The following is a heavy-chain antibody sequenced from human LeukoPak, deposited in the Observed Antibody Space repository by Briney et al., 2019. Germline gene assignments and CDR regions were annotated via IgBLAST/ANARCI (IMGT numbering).Heavy chain of an antibody. CDR3: GTGGGIAVSHV. CDR2: IYYDGTT. D-gene: IGHD6-19*01. Sequence: SETLSLTCTISGGSMSVGRSYWGWVRQPPGKGLEWVASIYYDGTTYYYPSLKSRVTISMDSSKNHFSLEVKSVTAADTAVYYCGTGGGIAVSHVWGQGIMVAVST. CDR1: GGSMSVGRSY. J-gene: IGHJ4*02. V-gene: IGHV4-39*07.